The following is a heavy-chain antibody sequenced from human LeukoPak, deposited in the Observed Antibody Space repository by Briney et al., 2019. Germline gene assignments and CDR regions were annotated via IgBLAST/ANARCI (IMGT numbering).Heavy chain of an antibody. J-gene: IGHJ5*02. D-gene: IGHD6-19*01. CDR1: GFTFSSYS. CDR2: ISSSSSYI. CDR3: ASGYSSGWYGGFRDWFDP. Sequence: PGGSLRLSCAASGFTFSSYSMNWVRQAPGKGLEWVSSISSSSSYIYYADSVKGRFTISRDNAKNSLYLQMNSLRAEDTAVYYCASGYSSGWYGGFRDWFDPWGQGTLVTVSS. V-gene: IGHV3-21*01.